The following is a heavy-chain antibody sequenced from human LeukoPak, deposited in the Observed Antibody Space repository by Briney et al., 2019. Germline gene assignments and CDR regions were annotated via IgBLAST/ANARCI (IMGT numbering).Heavy chain of an antibody. J-gene: IGHJ3*02. CDR3: ASILRTYYYDSSAGAFDI. V-gene: IGHV3-74*01. CDR2: INSDGSST. D-gene: IGHD3-22*01. Sequence: PGGSLRLSCAASGFTFSSYWMHWVRQAPGKGLVGVSRINSDGSSTSYADSVKGRFTISRDNAKNTLYLQMNSLRAEDTAVYYCASILRTYYYDSSAGAFDIWGQGTMVTVSS. CDR1: GFTFSSYW.